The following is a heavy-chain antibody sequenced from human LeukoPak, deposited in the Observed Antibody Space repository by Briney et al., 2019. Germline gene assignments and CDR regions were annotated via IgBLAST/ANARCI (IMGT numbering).Heavy chain of an antibody. CDR3: ARDQWAWGSYRYPYDY. CDR2: ISAYNGNT. D-gene: IGHD3-16*02. V-gene: IGHV1-18*01. J-gene: IGHJ4*02. Sequence: GASVKVSCKASGYSFTSHGISWVRQAPGQGLEWMGWISAYNGNTNYGQKFQGRVIMTTDTSTGTAYMELRSLRSDDTAVYYCARDQWAWGSYRYPYDYWGQGTLVTVSS. CDR1: GYSFTSHG.